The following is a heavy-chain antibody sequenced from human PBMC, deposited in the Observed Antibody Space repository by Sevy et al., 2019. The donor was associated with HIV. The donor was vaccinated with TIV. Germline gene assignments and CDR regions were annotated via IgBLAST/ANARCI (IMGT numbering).Heavy chain of an antibody. D-gene: IGHD2-15*01. CDR3: ASSCSGGSCYSAWFDP. Sequence: GGSLRLPCAASGFTFSSYAMHWVRQAPGKGLEWVAVISYDGSNKYYADSVKGRFTISRDNSKNTLYLQMNSLRAEDTAVYYCASSCSGGSCYSAWFDPWGQGTLVTVSS. J-gene: IGHJ5*02. CDR2: ISYDGSNK. V-gene: IGHV3-30-3*01. CDR1: GFTFSSYA.